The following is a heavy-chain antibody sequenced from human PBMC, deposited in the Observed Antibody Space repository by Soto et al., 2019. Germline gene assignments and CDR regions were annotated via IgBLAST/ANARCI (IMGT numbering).Heavy chain of an antibody. CDR3: AKDSYSSGWYRYYYYYGMDV. J-gene: IGHJ6*02. D-gene: IGHD6-19*01. V-gene: IGHV3-30*18. Sequence: VGSLRLSCAASGFTFSSYGMHWVRQAPGKGLEWVAVISYDGSNKYYADSVKGRFTISRDNSKNTLYLQMNSLRAEDTAVYYCAKDSYSSGWYRYYYYYGMDVWGQGTTVTVSS. CDR2: ISYDGSNK. CDR1: GFTFSSYG.